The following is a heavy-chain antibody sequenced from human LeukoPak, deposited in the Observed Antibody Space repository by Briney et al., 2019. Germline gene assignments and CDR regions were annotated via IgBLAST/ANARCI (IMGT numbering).Heavy chain of an antibody. Sequence: PGGSLRLSCAASGFTFSNAWMSWVRQAPGKGLEWVGRIRSKTDGGTTDYAASVKGRFTISRDNSKNTLYLQMNSLRAEDTAVYYCAKDSRGYQDYFDYWGQGTQVTVSS. V-gene: IGHV3-15*01. J-gene: IGHJ4*02. CDR2: IRSKTDGGTT. D-gene: IGHD3-22*01. CDR3: AKDSRGYQDYFDY. CDR1: GFTFSNAW.